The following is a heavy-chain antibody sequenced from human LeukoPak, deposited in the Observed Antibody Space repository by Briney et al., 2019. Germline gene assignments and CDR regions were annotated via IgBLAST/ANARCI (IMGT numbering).Heavy chain of an antibody. D-gene: IGHD1-26*01. V-gene: IGHV3-23*01. CDR3: AKESQWERVGYYFDD. J-gene: IGHJ4*02. Sequence: GGSLRLSCAASGFTFSNYAMSWVRQAPGKGLAWVSVISGSAANTHYAESVKGRFTISRDNSKNTLYLQMNSLRAEDTAVYYCAKESQWERVGYYFDDWCRGTLVTVSS. CDR2: ISGSAANT. CDR1: GFTFSNYA.